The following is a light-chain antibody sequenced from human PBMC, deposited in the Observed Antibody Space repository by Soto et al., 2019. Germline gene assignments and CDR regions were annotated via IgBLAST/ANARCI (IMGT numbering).Light chain of an antibody. CDR2: AAS. CDR3: QQSYSPLWT. J-gene: IGKJ1*01. Sequence: DIQMTQSPSSLSASVGDRVTITCRASQSISSYLNWYQQKPGKAPKLLIYAASSLQSGVPSRFSGSGSGTDFTLTISSLQPEDFATYYGQQSYSPLWTFGQGTKVEIK. V-gene: IGKV1-39*01. CDR1: QSISSY.